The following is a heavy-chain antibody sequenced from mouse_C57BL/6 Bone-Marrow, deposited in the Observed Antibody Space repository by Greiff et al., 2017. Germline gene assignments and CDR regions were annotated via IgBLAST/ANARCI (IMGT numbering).Heavy chain of an antibody. CDR1: GYTFTSYW. V-gene: IGHV1-64*01. CDR2: IHPNSGST. J-gene: IGHJ1*03. D-gene: IGHD1-1*01. Sequence: QVQLQQPGAELVKPGASVKLSCKASGYTFTSYWIHWVKQRPGQGLEWIGMIHPNSGSTNYNEKFKSKATLTVDKSSSTAYMQLSSLTSEDSAVYYCARSRYYYGSSYWYFDVWGTGTTVTVSS. CDR3: ARSRYYYGSSYWYFDV.